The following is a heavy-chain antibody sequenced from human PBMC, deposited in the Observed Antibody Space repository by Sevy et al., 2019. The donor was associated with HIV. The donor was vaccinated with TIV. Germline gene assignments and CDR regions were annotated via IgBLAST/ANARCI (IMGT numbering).Heavy chain of an antibody. J-gene: IGHJ4*02. CDR2: ISYDGSNK. CDR3: AKDHYYGSVSYYSPFDY. CDR1: GFTFSSYG. Sequence: GGSLRLSCAASGFTFSSYGMHWVRQAPGKGLEWVAVISYDGSNKYYANSVKGRFTISRDKSKNTLYLQMNSLRAEDTAVYYCAKDHYYGSVSYYSPFDYWGQGTLVTVSS. V-gene: IGHV3-30*18. D-gene: IGHD3-10*01.